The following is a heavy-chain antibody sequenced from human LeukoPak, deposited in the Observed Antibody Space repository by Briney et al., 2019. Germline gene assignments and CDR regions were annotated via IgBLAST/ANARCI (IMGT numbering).Heavy chain of an antibody. CDR3: ARMAVYSSSSVWLSNY. CDR1: GFTFSSYW. CDR2: INSDGSGT. J-gene: IGHJ4*02. Sequence: GGSLRLSRAASGFTFSSYWMHWVRQAPGKGLVWVSRINSDGSGTSYADSVKGRFTISRDNAKNTVYLQMNSLKTEDTAVYYCARMAVYSSSSVWLSNYWGQGTLVTVSS. V-gene: IGHV3-74*01. D-gene: IGHD6-6*01.